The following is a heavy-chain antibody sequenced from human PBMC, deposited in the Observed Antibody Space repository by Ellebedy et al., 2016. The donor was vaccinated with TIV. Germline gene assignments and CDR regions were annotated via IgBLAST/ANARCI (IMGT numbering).Heavy chain of an antibody. CDR1: GGSVSSGFYY. CDR3: ARFANSYGLDV. Sequence: MPSETLSLTCTVSGGSVSSGFYYWSWIRQPPGKGLEWIGYVYYSGDTNYKPSLKSRVSMSVDTSKNQFSLKLSSVTAADTAVYYCARFANSYGLDVWGQGTTVTVSS. V-gene: IGHV4-61*01. J-gene: IGHJ6*02. CDR2: VYYSGDT.